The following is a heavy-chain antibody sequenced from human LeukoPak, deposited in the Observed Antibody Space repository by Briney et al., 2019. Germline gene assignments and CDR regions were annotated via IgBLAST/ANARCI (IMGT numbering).Heavy chain of an antibody. CDR3: ARGYYYDSSVKFDP. Sequence: SETLSLTCAVYGGSFSGYYWSWIRQPPGKGLEWIGEINHSGSTNYNPSLKSRVTISVDTSKNQFSLKLSSVTAADTAVYYCARGYYYDSSVKFDPWGQGTLVTVSS. J-gene: IGHJ5*02. V-gene: IGHV4-34*01. CDR2: INHSGST. D-gene: IGHD3-22*01. CDR1: GGSFSGYY.